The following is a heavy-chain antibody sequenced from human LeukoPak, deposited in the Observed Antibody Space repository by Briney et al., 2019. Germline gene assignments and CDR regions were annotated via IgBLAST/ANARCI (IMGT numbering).Heavy chain of an antibody. CDR2: IKQDGSDT. D-gene: IGHD3-22*01. V-gene: IGHV3-7*03. J-gene: IGHJ4*02. CDR1: GFTFSSYW. Sequence: GGSLRLSCGAAGFTFSSYWMSWVRQAPGKGLEWVANIKQDGSDTYYVDSVKGRFTISRDNSKNTLYLQMNSLRAEDTALYYCAKSDTSGYWYWGQGTLVTVSS. CDR3: AKSDTSGYWY.